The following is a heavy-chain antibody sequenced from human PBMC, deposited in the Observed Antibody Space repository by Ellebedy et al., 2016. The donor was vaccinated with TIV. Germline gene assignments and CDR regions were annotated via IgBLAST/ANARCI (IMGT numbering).Heavy chain of an antibody. V-gene: IGHV4-59*01. D-gene: IGHD3-22*01. Sequence: SETLSLTCTVSGGSISSYYWSWIRQPSGKGLEWIGYIYYSGSTNYNPSLKSRVTISVDTSKNQFSLKLSSVTAADTAVYYCARGSTSVEYYDSSGYTFDYWGQGTLVTVSS. CDR1: GGSISSYY. J-gene: IGHJ4*02. CDR3: ARGSTSVEYYDSSGYTFDY. CDR2: IYYSGST.